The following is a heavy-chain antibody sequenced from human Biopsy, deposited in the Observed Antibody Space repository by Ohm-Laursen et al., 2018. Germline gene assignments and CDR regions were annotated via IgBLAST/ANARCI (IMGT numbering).Heavy chain of an antibody. J-gene: IGHJ4*02. CDR2: ISASSSYI. D-gene: IGHD3-10*01. CDR1: GVTLSGYA. Sequence: SLRLSFAASGVTLSGYAMNWVRQAPGKGLEWVSSISASSSYIHYADSVKGRFTVSRDNAKNSLYLEMNNLTVKDTAVYYCATDGAGSYNENWGQGTLVSVSS. V-gene: IGHV3-21*04. CDR3: ATDGAGSYNEN.